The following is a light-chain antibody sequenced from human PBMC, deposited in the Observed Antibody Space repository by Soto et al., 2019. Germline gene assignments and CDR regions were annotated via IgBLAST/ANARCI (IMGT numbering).Light chain of an antibody. CDR2: DDS. J-gene: IGKJ5*01. V-gene: IGKV3-11*01. CDR3: HQRSDWPLLS. CDR1: HSVSDY. Sequence: EVVLTQSPATLSLSPGERATLSCRASHSVSDYVAWYQQKPGQSPRLLIYDDSNRAAGVPGRFSGSGSGTDFTLTISSLEPEDFAVYYCHQRSDWPLLSFGQGTRLEMK.